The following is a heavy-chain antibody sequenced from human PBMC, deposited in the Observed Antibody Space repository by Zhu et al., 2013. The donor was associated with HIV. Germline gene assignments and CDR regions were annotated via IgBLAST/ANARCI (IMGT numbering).Heavy chain of an antibody. V-gene: IGHV1-18*01. CDR3: ARGRYYYDHDGYYHEYFQV. J-gene: IGHJ1*01. Sequence: QVQLVQSGNEVKKPGASVRVSCRASGYVFTSFGISWLRQAPGQSLQWMGWISGYNGKTNYARNLQDRVTMTVDISSSTAYLELRSLRSDDTAIYYCARGRYYYDHDGYYHEYFQVWGQGTLITVSS. CDR2: ISGYNGKT. CDR1: GYVFTSFG. D-gene: IGHD3-22*01.